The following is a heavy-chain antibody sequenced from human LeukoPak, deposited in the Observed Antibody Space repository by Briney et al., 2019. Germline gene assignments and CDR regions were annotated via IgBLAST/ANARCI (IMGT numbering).Heavy chain of an antibody. CDR1: GYIFTNYA. D-gene: IGHD3-9*01. Sequence: ASVKVSCKTSGYIFTNYAKHWVRQAPGQRLEWMGWINVGNGHTIYSQKFQGRVTITRDTSANTAYMELSSLRSEDTALYYCARGPILTGNYPPDDFWGQGTLVTVSS. V-gene: IGHV1-3*01. CDR2: INVGNGHT. J-gene: IGHJ4*02. CDR3: ARGPILTGNYPPDDF.